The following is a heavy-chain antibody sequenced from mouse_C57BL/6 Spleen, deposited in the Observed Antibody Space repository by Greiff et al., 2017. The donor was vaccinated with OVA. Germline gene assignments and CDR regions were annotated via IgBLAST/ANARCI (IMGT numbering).Heavy chain of an antibody. J-gene: IGHJ4*01. D-gene: IGHD3-2*02. V-gene: IGHV1-61*01. CDR1: GYTFTSYW. CDR2: IYPSDSET. Sequence: VQLQQPGAELVRPGSSVKLSCKASGYTFTSYWMDWVKQRPGQGLEWIGNIYPSDSETHYNQKFKDKATLTVDKSSSTAYMQLSSLTSEDSAVYYGAREGGSGYFYYAMDYWGQGTSVTVSS. CDR3: AREGGSGYFYYAMDY.